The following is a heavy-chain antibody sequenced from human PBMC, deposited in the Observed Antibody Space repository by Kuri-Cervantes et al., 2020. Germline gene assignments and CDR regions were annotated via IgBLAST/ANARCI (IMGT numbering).Heavy chain of an antibody. D-gene: IGHD6-19*01. CDR3: TIEIAVPYYYYYMDV. CDR1: GFTFSSYA. V-gene: IGHV3-23*01. CDR2: ISGSGGST. Sequence: GGSLRLSCAASGFTFSSYAMTWVRQAPGKGLEWVSAISGSGGSTYYADSVKGRFTISRDDSKNTAYLQMNSLKTEDTAVYYCTIEIAVPYYYYYMDVWGKGTTVTVSS. J-gene: IGHJ6*03.